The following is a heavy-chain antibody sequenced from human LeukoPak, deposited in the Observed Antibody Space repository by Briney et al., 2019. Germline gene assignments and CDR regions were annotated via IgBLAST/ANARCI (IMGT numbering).Heavy chain of an antibody. CDR3: ARDRGIAVAGTQLYFQH. CDR2: IYYSGST. CDR1: GGSISSYY. V-gene: IGHV4-59*12. D-gene: IGHD6-19*01. Sequence: PSETLSLTCTVSGGSISSYYWSWIRQPPGKGLEWIGYIYYSGSTYYNPSLKSRVTISVDTSKNQFSLKLSSVTAADTAVYYCARDRGIAVAGTQLYFQHWGQGTLVTVSS. J-gene: IGHJ1*01.